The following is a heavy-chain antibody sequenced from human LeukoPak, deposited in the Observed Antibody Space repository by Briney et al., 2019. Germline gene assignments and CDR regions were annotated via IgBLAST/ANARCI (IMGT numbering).Heavy chain of an antibody. J-gene: IGHJ3*02. V-gene: IGHV4-34*01. Sequence: SETLSLTCAVYGGSFSGYYWSWIRQPPGKGLEWIGEINHSGSTNYNPSLKSRVTISVDTSKNQFSLKLSSVTAADTAVYYCARSRVVVTAIPGAFDIWGQGTTVTVSS. CDR3: ARSRVVVTAIPGAFDI. D-gene: IGHD2-21*02. CDR2: INHSGST. CDR1: GGSFSGYY.